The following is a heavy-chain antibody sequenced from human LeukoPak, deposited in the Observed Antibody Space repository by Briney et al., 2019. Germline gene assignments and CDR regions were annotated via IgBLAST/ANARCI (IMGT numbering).Heavy chain of an antibody. CDR1: GFTFSSYA. CDR2: ISYDGSNK. V-gene: IGHV3-30*04. J-gene: IGHJ4*02. CDR3: ARDLWFGELPNYFDY. Sequence: GRSLRRSCAASGFTFSSYAMHWVRQAPGKGLEWVAVISYDGSNKYYADSVKGRFTISRDNSKNTLYLQMNSLRAEDTAVYYCARDLWFGELPNYFDYWGQGTLVTVSS. D-gene: IGHD3-10*01.